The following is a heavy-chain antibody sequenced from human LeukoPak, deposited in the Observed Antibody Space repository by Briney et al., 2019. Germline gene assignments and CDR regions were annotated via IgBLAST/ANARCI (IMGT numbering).Heavy chain of an antibody. V-gene: IGHV4-59*01. CDR3: ARDAGATAY. CDR2: IHYSGST. CDR1: GVSISTAY. D-gene: IGHD4/OR15-4a*01. J-gene: IGHJ4*02. Sequence: SETLSLTCTVSGVSISTAYWTWVRQSPGKGPEWIGYIHYSGSTTYHPSLESRVTISLDTSKNQIFLKLTSVTSADTAVYYCARDAGATAYWGQGALVTVSS.